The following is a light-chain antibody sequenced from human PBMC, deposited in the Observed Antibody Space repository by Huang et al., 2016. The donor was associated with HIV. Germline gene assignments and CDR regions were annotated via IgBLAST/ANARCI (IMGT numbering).Light chain of an antibody. CDR1: QSVFKN. CDR3: QQYNTSPRT. J-gene: IGKJ1*01. Sequence: ENLMTQSPSTLSVSPGESATLSCRASQSVFKNLAWYQQKPGQAPKLPIDGSSTRAAGIPARYSGSGSGTDLTLTISSLQSEDFAVYYCQQYNTSPRTFGQGTKVEV. CDR2: GSS. V-gene: IGKV3-15*01.